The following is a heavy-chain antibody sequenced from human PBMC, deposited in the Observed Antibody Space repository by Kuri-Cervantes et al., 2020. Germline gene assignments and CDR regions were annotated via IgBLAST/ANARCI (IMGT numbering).Heavy chain of an antibody. CDR1: GFTFSSYA. D-gene: IGHD2-21*02. CDR2: ISGSGGST. CDR3: AKEALAYCGGDCYSPLDY. J-gene: IGHJ4*02. V-gene: IGHV3-23*01. Sequence: GGSLRLSCAASGFTFSSYAMSWVRQAPGKGLEWVSAISGSGGSTYYADSVKGRFTISRDNSKNTLHLQMNSLRAEDTAVYYCAKEALAYCGGDCYSPLDYWGQGTLVTVSS.